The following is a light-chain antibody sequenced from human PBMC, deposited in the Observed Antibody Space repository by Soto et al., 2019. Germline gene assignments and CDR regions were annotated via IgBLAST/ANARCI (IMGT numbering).Light chain of an antibody. Sequence: DIQMTKSPSTLSASVGDRVTITCRASQNIDRWLAWYQQKPGKAPTLLIYKTSNLGSGVPSRFSGSGSETAFTLTISNLQPEDSASYYCTQIISYELFTFGAGTRVDIK. CDR1: QNIDRW. CDR2: KTS. J-gene: IGKJ3*01. V-gene: IGKV1-5*03. CDR3: TQIISYELFT.